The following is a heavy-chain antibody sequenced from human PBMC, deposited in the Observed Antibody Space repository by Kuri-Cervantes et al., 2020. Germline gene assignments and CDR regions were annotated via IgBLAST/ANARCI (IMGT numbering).Heavy chain of an antibody. CDR2: INHSGST. CDR1: GGSFSGYY. CDR3: ERNAAFVRGGMDV. D-gene: IGHD5-18*01. Sequence: GSLRLSCAVYGGSFSGYYWNWIRQPPGKGLEWIGEINHSGSTNYNPSLKSRVTISIDTSKNLFSLRLSSVTAADAAVYYCERNAAFVRGGMDVWGQGTTVTVSS. J-gene: IGHJ6*02. V-gene: IGHV4-34*01.